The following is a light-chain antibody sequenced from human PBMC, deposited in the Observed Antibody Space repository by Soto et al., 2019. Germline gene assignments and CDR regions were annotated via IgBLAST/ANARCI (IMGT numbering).Light chain of an antibody. J-gene: IGKJ2*01. Sequence: EIVLTQSPGTLSLSPGERATLSCRASQSVSSSYLAWYQQKPGQAPRLLIYGPSGRATGIPDRFSGSGSGTDFTLTISRLEPEDFAVYYCQQYGSSPKYTFGQGTKLEIK. CDR3: QQYGSSPKYT. CDR2: GPS. V-gene: IGKV3-20*01. CDR1: QSVSSSY.